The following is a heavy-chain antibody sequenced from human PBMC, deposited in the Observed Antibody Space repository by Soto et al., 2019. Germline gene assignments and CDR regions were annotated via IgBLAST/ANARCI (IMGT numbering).Heavy chain of an antibody. CDR3: ARMATFGSLTWFGP. CDR1: GWGITDDD. J-gene: IGHJ5*02. D-gene: IGHD3-16*01. V-gene: IGHV1-8*01. CDR2: MNRGSGDT. Sequence: SLKRDWKGAGWGITDDDVSRGRHATGQGLEWMGWMNRGSGDTGYAQKFQGRVTMSRDISIATAYMELSSLRSDDTAIYYCARMATFGSLTWFGPWGQGPLGTVSS.